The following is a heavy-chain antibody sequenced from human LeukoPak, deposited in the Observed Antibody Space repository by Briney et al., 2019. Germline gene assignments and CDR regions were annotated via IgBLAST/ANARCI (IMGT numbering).Heavy chain of an antibody. D-gene: IGHD6-19*01. CDR2: IHYSGST. CDR1: GGSISSHY. Sequence: PSETLSLTCTVSGGSISSHYWSWIRQPPGKGLEWIGYIHYSGSTKYNPSLKSRVTISVDTSKNQFSLKLSSVTAADTAVYHCARGGWSLDYWGQGTLVTVSS. J-gene: IGHJ4*02. CDR3: ARGGWSLDY. V-gene: IGHV4-59*11.